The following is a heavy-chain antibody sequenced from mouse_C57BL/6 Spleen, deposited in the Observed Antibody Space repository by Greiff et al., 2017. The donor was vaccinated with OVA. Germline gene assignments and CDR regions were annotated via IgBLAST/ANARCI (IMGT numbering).Heavy chain of an antibody. J-gene: IGHJ3*01. CDR1: GYTFTEYT. V-gene: IGHV1-62-2*01. CDR2: FYPGSGSI. CDR3: ARHEEAYYGSSYEAWFAY. D-gene: IGHD1-1*01. Sequence: QVQLQQSGAELVKPGASVKLSCKASGYTFTEYTIHWVKQRSGQGLEWIGWFYPGSGSIKYNEKFKDKATLTADKSSSTVYMELSRLTAEDSAVYFCARHEEAYYGSSYEAWFAYWGQGTLVTVSA.